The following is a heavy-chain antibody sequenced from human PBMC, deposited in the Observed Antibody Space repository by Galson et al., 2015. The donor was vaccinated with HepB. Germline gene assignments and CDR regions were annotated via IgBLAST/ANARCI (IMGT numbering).Heavy chain of an antibody. CDR1: EFTFSSYW. V-gene: IGHV3-7*03. Sequence: SLRLSCAASEFTFSSYWMNWGRQAPGKGLEWVANINPDGSEKYYVDSLKGRFTISRDNAKNSLYLQMDSLSAEDTAVYYCARRISLVRGIITKPDYYYGMDVWGKGPRSPSPQ. D-gene: IGHD3-10*01. CDR3: ARRISLVRGIITKPDYYYGMDV. J-gene: IGHJ6*01. CDR2: INPDGSEK.